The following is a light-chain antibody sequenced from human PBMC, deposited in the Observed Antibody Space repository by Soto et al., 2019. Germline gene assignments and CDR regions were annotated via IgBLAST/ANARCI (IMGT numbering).Light chain of an antibody. CDR3: LSYADTAYV. J-gene: IGLJ1*01. V-gene: IGLV2-8*01. CDR2: EVS. Sequence: QSVLAQPPCACGAPGQSVTISCAGTSSDVGGYNYVSWYQQYPGKVPKLMIYEVSERPSGVPDRFSGSKSGNTAFLTVSWLQAEDEADYYCLSYADTAYVFGTGTKVTV. CDR1: SSDVGGYNY.